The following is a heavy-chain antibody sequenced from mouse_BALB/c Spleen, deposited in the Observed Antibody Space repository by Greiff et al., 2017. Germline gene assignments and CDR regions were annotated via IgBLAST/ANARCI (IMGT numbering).Heavy chain of an antibody. CDR3: ARTGYYGYDLAWFAY. J-gene: IGHJ3*01. V-gene: IGHV1-7*01. Sequence: QVQLKQSGAELAKPGASVKMSCKASGYTFTSYWMHWVKQRPGQGLEWIGYINPSTGYTEYNQKFKDKATLTADKSSSTAYMQLSSLTSEDSAVYYCARTGYYGYDLAWFAYWGQGTLVTVSA. CDR2: INPSTGYT. D-gene: IGHD2-2*01. CDR1: GYTFTSYW.